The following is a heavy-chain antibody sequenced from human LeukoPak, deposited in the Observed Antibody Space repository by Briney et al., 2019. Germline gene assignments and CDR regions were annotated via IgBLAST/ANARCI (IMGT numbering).Heavy chain of an antibody. V-gene: IGHV1-8*02. CDR2: MNPNSGNT. CDR3: ARLVNQFDYVTGRFDY. D-gene: IGHD4-17*01. CDR1: GYTFTTHD. Sequence: ASMKVSCKASGYTFTTHDINWVRQAPGQGLEWMGWMNPNSGNTGFAQKFQGRVTITRNTSISTAYLELSSLRSEDTAVYYCARLVNQFDYVTGRFDYWGQGTLVTVSS. J-gene: IGHJ4*02.